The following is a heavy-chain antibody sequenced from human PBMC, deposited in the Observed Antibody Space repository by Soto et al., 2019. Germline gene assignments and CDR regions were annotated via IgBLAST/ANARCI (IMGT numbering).Heavy chain of an antibody. Sequence: QVQLVQSGPEVRTPGASVKVSCRAFGYAFNRYGVSWVPQAPGQGLEWLGWISAYDGDTKYGQRLQGRLIMTTETSTNTAYMEVRSLRSDDTAIYYCARSIITYNMDVWGQGTTVTVSS. CDR2: ISAYDGDT. CDR1: GYAFNRYG. J-gene: IGHJ6*02. CDR3: ARSIITYNMDV. D-gene: IGHD3-10*01. V-gene: IGHV1-18*01.